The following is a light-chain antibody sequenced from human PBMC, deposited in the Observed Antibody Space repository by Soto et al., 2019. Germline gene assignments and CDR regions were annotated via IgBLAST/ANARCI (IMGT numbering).Light chain of an antibody. V-gene: IGKV1-27*01. CDR3: QQSYSTPQT. Sequence: DIQMTQSPSSLAASVGDRVPITCRASQGSYNYLAWYHQTRGKVPKFXIYAASTLQSGVQSLFSGSGAGTDCTRTISSLQPEDVATDCCQQSYSTPQTFGQGTKVDIK. J-gene: IGKJ1*01. CDR2: AAS. CDR1: QGSYNY.